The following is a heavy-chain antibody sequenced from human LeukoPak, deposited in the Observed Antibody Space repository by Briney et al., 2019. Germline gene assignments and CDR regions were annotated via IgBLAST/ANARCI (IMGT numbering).Heavy chain of an antibody. V-gene: IGHV1-46*01. Sequence: ASLKVSCKASGYTFTSYYMNWGRQAPGQGLKWMGIINPSGGSTSYAQKFQGRVTMTRDTSTSTVYMELSSLRSEDTAVYYCAREDSSGYYLDYWGQGTLVTVSS. CDR2: INPSGGST. D-gene: IGHD3-22*01. J-gene: IGHJ4*02. CDR3: AREDSSGYYLDY. CDR1: GYTFTSYY.